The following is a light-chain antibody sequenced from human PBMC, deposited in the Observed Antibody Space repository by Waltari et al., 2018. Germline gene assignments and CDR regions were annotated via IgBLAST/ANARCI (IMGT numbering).Light chain of an antibody. CDR3: RQSDSPPLT. CDR1: QNIDSNY. Sequence: DIQMTQSPSSLSASVGASVIITRRASQNIDSNYLHWYQQKPGRAPKLLVYTASILQSRVPSRFSGSGSVTDYTLTISTLQPEDFAAYDCRQSDSPPLTFGGGTKVEIK. J-gene: IGKJ4*02. CDR2: TAS. V-gene: IGKV1-39*01.